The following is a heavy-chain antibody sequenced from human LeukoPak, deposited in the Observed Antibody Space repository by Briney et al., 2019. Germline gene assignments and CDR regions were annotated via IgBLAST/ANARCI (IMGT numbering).Heavy chain of an antibody. Sequence: SQTLSLTCAISGDSVSSNSAAWNWIRQSPSRGLEWLGRTYYRSKWYNDYAVSVKSRITINPDTSKNQFSLQLNSVTPEDTAMYYCARAQQWLVRGAFDIWGQGTMVTVSS. CDR2: TYYRSKWYN. CDR1: GDSVSSNSAA. V-gene: IGHV6-1*01. D-gene: IGHD6-19*01. CDR3: ARAQQWLVRGAFDI. J-gene: IGHJ3*02.